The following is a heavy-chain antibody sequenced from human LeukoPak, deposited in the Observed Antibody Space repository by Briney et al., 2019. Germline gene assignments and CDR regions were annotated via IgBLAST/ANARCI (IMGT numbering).Heavy chain of an antibody. V-gene: IGHV3-21*01. CDR2: ISSGSSAI. Sequence: GGSLRLSCEASGFTFTTYSMTWVRQAPGKGLEWVSIISSGSSAIFSADALKGRFTISRDDAKNLLYLDMNSLRAEDTAVYYCARAEVAGIRDYWGQGTLVTVSS. CDR1: GFTFTTYS. D-gene: IGHD6-19*01. J-gene: IGHJ4*02. CDR3: ARAEVAGIRDY.